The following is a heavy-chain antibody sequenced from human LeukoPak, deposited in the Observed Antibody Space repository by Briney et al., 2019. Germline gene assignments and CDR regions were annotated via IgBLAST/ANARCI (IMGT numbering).Heavy chain of an antibody. CDR2: ISSSGSTI. CDR1: GFTFSRYE. J-gene: IGHJ4*02. Sequence: GGSLTLSCAASGFTFSRYEMNWVRQAPGKGLEWVSYISSSGSTIYYADSVKGRFTISRDKAKNSLYLQMNSLRAEDTAVYYCARDWAGFDYWGQGTLVTVSS. D-gene: IGHD6-19*01. CDR3: ARDWAGFDY. V-gene: IGHV3-48*03.